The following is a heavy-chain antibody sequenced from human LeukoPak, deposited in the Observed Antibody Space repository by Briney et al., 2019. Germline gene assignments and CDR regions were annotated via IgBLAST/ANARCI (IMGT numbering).Heavy chain of an antibody. Sequence: GESLQISCQGSGYSFTSYWIGWVRQMPGKGLEWMGIIYPGDSDTRYSPSFQGQVTISADKSISTAYLQWSSLKASDTAMYYCARRTIAASFDPWGQGTLVTVSS. CDR2: IYPGDSDT. V-gene: IGHV5-51*01. CDR3: ARRTIAASFDP. J-gene: IGHJ5*02. D-gene: IGHD6-13*01. CDR1: GYSFTSYW.